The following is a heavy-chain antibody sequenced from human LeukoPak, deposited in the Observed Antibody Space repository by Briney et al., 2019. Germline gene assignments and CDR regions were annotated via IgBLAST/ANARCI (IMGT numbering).Heavy chain of an antibody. Sequence: PGGSLRLSCADSGFTFSDSWMYWVRQAPGKGLLWIANINTYGTATYADSVKGRFTISRDNAKNTLYLQMHSLRAEDTAVYYCARVRGGNWGQGTLVTVSS. J-gene: IGHJ4*02. CDR3: ARVRGGN. CDR1: GFTFSDSW. D-gene: IGHD3-16*01. CDR2: INTYGTA. V-gene: IGHV3-74*03.